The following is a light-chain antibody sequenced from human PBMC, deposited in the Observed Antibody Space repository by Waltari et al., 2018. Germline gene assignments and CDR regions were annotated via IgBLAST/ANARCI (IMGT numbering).Light chain of an antibody. CDR3: QQYNDWPRWT. CDR2: GAS. Sequence: EVGMTQSQETLSVSPGEGATLSCRASQSVGNNVVGFQQRPCQAPRLLIYGASTRATGIPARFSGSGSGTEFTLTISSLQSEDFVIYYCQQYNDWPRWTFGQGTKVGIK. CDR1: QSVGNN. V-gene: IGKV3-15*01. J-gene: IGKJ1*01.